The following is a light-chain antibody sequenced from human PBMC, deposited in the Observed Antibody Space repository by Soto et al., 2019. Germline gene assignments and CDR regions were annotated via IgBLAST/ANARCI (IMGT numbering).Light chain of an antibody. CDR1: QSVSSY. V-gene: IGKV3-20*01. CDR3: QQYGSSPPT. J-gene: IGKJ1*01. CDR2: DAS. Sequence: IVLTQSPATLSLSPGERATLSCMASQSVSSYLAWYQQKPGQAPRLLIYDASNRATGIPARFSGSGSGTDFTLTISRLEPEDFAVYYCQQYGSSPPTFGQGTKVDIK.